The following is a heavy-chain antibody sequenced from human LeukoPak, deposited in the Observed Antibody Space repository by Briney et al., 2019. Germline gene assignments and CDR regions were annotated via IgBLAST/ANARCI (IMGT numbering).Heavy chain of an antibody. CDR1: GFTVSSNY. Sequence: GGSLRLSCAASGFTVSSNYMSWVRQAPGKGLEWVSVIYSGGSTYYADSVKGRFTISRDNSKNTLYLQMNSLRAEDTAVYYCAKNAEVEWLLHSDYYYYYMDVWGKGTTVTVSS. CDR3: AKNAEVEWLLHSDYYYYYMDV. V-gene: IGHV3-53*05. J-gene: IGHJ6*03. D-gene: IGHD3-3*01. CDR2: IYSGGST.